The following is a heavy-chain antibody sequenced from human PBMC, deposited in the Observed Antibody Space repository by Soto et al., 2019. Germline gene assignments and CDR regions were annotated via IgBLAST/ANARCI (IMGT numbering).Heavy chain of an antibody. Sequence: GGSLRLSCAASGFTFSSYSMNWVRQAPGKGLEWVSSISSSSSYIYYADSVKGRFTISRDNAKNPLYLQMNSLRAEDTAVHYCARDQPRLVEWLNRYRIKFDPWGQGTLVTVSS. CDR2: ISSSSSYI. CDR1: GFTFSSYS. D-gene: IGHD3-3*01. CDR3: ARDQPRLVEWLNRYRIKFDP. V-gene: IGHV3-21*01. J-gene: IGHJ5*02.